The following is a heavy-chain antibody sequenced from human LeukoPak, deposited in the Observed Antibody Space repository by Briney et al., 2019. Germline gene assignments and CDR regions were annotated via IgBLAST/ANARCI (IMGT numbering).Heavy chain of an antibody. CDR1: GFTFDDYG. Sequence: PGGSLRLSCAASGFTFDDYGMSWVRQAPGKGLEWVSGINWNGGNTGHTDSVKGRFTISRDNAKNSLYLQMNSLRAEDMALYYCAKGRERYYDFWSGCFDYWGQGTLVTVSS. D-gene: IGHD3-3*01. V-gene: IGHV3-20*04. J-gene: IGHJ4*02. CDR2: INWNGGNT. CDR3: AKGRERYYDFWSGCFDY.